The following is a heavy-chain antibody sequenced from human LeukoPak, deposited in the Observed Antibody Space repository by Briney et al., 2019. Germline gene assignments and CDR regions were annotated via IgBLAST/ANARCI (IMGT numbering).Heavy chain of an antibody. CDR2: IYYSGGT. CDR1: GGSISSYY. D-gene: IGHD2-21*02. CDR3: ASNSDYCGGDCYSLFYY. Sequence: AETLSLTCTVSGGSISSYYWSWIRQPPGKGLEWVGDIYYSGGTNYNPSLKSRVTISVDTSKNQFSLKLSSVTAADTAVYYCASNSDYCGGDCYSLFYYWGQGTLVTVSS. J-gene: IGHJ4*02. V-gene: IGHV4-59*01.